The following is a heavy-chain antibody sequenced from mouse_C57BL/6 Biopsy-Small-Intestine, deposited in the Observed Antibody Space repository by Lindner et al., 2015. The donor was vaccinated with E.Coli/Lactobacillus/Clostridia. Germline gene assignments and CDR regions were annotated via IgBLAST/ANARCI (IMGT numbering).Heavy chain of an antibody. V-gene: IGHV1-9*01. D-gene: IGHD1-1*01. Sequence: VQLQESGAXLMKPGAVSEAFLARLLAYTFTGYWIEWVKQRPGHGLEWIGEILPGSGSTNYNEKFKGKATFTADTSSNTAYMQLSSLTTEDSAIYYCARMELRNYYAMDYWGQGTSVTVSS. J-gene: IGHJ4*01. CDR2: ILPGSGST. CDR3: ARMELRNYYAMDY. CDR1: AYTFTGYW.